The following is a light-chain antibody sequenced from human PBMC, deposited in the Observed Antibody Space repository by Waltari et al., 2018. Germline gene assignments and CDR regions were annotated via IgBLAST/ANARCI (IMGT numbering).Light chain of an antibody. J-gene: IGKJ4*01. V-gene: IGKV3-11*01. Sequence: EIVLTQSPATLSLSPGERATLSCRASQSVSSYLAWYHQNPGQAPRLLIYDASNRATGIPARFSGSGSGTDFTLTISSLEPEDFAVYYCQQRSNWPLTFGGGTKVELK. CDR3: QQRSNWPLT. CDR1: QSVSSY. CDR2: DAS.